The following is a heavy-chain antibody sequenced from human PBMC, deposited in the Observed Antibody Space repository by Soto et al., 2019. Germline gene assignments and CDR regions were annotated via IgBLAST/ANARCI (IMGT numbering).Heavy chain of an antibody. CDR3: ARGVSAGVDY. Sequence: ASVKVSCKASGYTFTGYYMHWVRQAPGQGLEWMGWINPNSGGTNYAQKFQGRVTMTRDTSINTVYMELTTLTSDDTAFYYCARGVSAGVDYWGQGTLVTVSS. D-gene: IGHD1-26*01. J-gene: IGHJ4*02. CDR2: INPNSGGT. V-gene: IGHV1-2*02. CDR1: GYTFTGYY.